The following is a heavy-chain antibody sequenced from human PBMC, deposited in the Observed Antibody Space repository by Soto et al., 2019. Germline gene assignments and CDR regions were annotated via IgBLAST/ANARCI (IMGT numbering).Heavy chain of an antibody. V-gene: IGHV3-53*01. D-gene: IGHD6-19*01. J-gene: IGHJ4*02. CDR1: GFTVSSNY. CDR2: IYSGGST. Sequence: GRSLRLCCAASGFTVSSNYMSWVRQAPGKGLEWVSVIYSGGSTYYADSVKGRFTISRDNSKNTLYLQMKSLRAEETAVYYCASNPTAGTNIWGQGTLVTVSS. CDR3: ASNPTAGTNI.